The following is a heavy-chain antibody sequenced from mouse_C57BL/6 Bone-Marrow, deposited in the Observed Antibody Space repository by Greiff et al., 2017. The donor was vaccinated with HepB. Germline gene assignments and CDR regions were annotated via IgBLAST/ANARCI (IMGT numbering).Heavy chain of an antibody. V-gene: IGHV1-59*01. J-gene: IGHJ1*03. D-gene: IGHD1-1*01. Sequence: VKLQQPGAELVRPGTSVKLSCKASGYTFTSYWMHWVKQRPGQGLEWIGVIDPSDSYTNYNQKFKGKATLTVDTASSTAYMQLSSLTSEDSAVYYCARGDGSSHWYFDVWGTGTTVTVSS. CDR2: IDPSDSYT. CDR1: GYTFTSYW. CDR3: ARGDGSSHWYFDV.